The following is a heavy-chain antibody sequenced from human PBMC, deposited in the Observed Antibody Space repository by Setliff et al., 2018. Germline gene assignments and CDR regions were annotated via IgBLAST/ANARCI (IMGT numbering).Heavy chain of an antibody. Sequence: SETLSLTCNVSGGSINSRSYYWGWIRQPPGKGLEWIAMISYGGNTYYNPSLKRRATISVDASNDQFSLNLNSVTAADTAVYFCARRADYSRSWSYYFDCWGQGTPVTVSS. J-gene: IGHJ4*02. V-gene: IGHV4-39*01. CDR3: ARRADYSRSWSYYFDC. CDR2: ISYGGNT. D-gene: IGHD6-13*01. CDR1: GGSINSRSYY.